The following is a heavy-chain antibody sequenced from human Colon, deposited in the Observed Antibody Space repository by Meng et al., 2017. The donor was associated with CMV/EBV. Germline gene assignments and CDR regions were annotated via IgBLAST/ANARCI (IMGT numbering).Heavy chain of an antibody. D-gene: IGHD2-2*01. CDR1: GFSLNTYEVG. V-gene: IGHV2-5*02. J-gene: IGHJ4*02. Sequence: QITLKESGATLVKPTQTLTLTCTFSGFSLNTYEVGVGWFRQPPGKAPEWLALIYWDDDKRYRSSLGNRLTLTHDASKNQVVLTMTDMDPVDTATYYCAHKSLPAAFFDYWSQGTLVTVSS. CDR3: AHKSLPAAFFDY. CDR2: IYWDDDK.